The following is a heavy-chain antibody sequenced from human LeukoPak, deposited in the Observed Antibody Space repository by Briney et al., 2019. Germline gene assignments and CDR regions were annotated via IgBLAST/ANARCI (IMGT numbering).Heavy chain of an antibody. CDR3: ARARDYYDSSGSLFDY. CDR1: GGTFISYA. J-gene: IGHJ4*02. V-gene: IGHV1-69*05. CDR2: IIPIFGTA. Sequence: GASVKVSCKASGGTFISYAISWVRQAPGQGLEWMGRIIPIFGTANYAQKFQGRVTITTGESTSTAYMELSSLRSEDTAVYYCARARDYYDSSGSLFDYWGQGTLVTVSS. D-gene: IGHD3-22*01.